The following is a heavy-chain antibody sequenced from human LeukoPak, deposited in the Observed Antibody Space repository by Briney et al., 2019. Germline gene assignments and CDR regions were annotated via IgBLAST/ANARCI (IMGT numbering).Heavy chain of an antibody. D-gene: IGHD3-3*01. CDR2: INHSGST. CDR3: ARGRVVTKNWFDP. Sequence: SETLSLTCAVYGGSFSGYYWSWIRQPPGKGLEWIGEINHSGSTNYNPSLKSRVTISVDTSKNQFSLKLSSVTAADTAVYYCARGRVVTKNWFDPWGQGTLVTVSS. V-gene: IGHV4-34*01. CDR1: GGSFSGYY. J-gene: IGHJ5*02.